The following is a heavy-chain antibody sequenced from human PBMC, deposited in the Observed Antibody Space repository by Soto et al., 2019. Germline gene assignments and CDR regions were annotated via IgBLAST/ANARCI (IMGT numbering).Heavy chain of an antibody. D-gene: IGHD6-25*01. CDR1: GYTFTGYY. V-gene: IGHV1-2*02. J-gene: IGHJ4*02. Sequence: SVKVSCKASGYTFTGYYMHWVRQAPGQGLEWMGWINPNSGGTNYAQKFQGRVTMTRDTSISTAYMELSRLRSDDTAVYSCARGLSSGWGLDYWGQGTLVTVSS. CDR3: ARGLSSGWGLDY. CDR2: INPNSGGT.